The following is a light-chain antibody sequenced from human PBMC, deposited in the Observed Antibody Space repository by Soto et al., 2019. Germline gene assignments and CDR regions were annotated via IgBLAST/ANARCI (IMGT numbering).Light chain of an antibody. J-gene: IGLJ1*01. CDR2: EVT. CDR3: SSYTNINTRACV. CDR1: SSDVGGYNY. Sequence: QSVLTQPRSVSGSPGQSVTISCTGTSSDVGGYNYVSWYQQHPGKAPKLIIYEVTDRPSGVSNRFSGSKSGNTASLTISGLQAEDEAEYYCSSYTNINTRACVFGTGTKVTV. V-gene: IGLV2-14*01.